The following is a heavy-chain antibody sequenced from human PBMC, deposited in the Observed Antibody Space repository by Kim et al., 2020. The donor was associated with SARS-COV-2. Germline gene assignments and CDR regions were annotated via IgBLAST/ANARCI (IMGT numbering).Heavy chain of an antibody. J-gene: IGHJ4*02. V-gene: IGHV7-4-1*02. CDR3: ARGMVTNFSRRRQYYFDY. D-gene: IGHD2-21*02. CDR1: GYTFTSYA. Sequence: ASVKVSCKASGYTFTSYAMNWVRQAPGQGLEWMGWINTNTGNPTYAQGFTGRFVFSLHTSVSTAYLQISSLKAEDTAVYYCARGMVTNFSRRRQYYFDYWGQGTLVTVSS. CDR2: INTNTGNP.